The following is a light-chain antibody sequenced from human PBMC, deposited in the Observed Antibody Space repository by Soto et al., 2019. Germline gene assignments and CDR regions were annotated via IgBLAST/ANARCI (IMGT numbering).Light chain of an antibody. CDR3: SLYTSENTYV. J-gene: IGLJ1*01. V-gene: IGLV2-18*01. CDR1: STDFVSYNR. Sequence: QSALTQPPSVSGSPGQSVTISCTGTSTDFVSYNRVSWYQQPPGTAPKLMIYEVRKRPSGVPDRFSGSKSGNTASLIISGLQAADEADYYCSLYTSENTYVFGTGTKLTVL. CDR2: EVR.